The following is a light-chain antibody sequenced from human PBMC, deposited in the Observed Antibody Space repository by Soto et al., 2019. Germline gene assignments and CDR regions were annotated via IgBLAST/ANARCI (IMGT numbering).Light chain of an antibody. CDR1: QSVSSGY. CDR3: QQYTYSPWT. CDR2: GAS. Sequence: EVVLTQSPGTLSLSPGERATLSYRASQSVSSGYLGWYQQKPGQAPRLLIYGASSRATGIPDRFSGSGSGTDFTLTISRLEPEDFAVYFCQQYTYSPWTFGQGTKVDIK. V-gene: IGKV3-20*01. J-gene: IGKJ1*01.